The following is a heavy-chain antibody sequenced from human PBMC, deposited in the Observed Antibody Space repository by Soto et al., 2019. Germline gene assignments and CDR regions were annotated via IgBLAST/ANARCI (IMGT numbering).Heavy chain of an antibody. Sequence: SETLSLTCTVSGGSVSSDEYYWAWIRQPPGKGLEWVGYIYHSGKTNYNPSLNSRLTISLDTSKNQFSLKLTSVSAADTAVYYCARDRSNSPDYFDYWGQGTLVTVSS. D-gene: IGHD2-15*01. J-gene: IGHJ4*02. CDR1: GGSVSSDEYY. V-gene: IGHV4-30-4*01. CDR2: IYHSGKT. CDR3: ARDRSNSPDYFDY.